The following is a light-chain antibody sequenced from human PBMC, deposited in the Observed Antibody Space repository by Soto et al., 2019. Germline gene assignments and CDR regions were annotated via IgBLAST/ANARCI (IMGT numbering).Light chain of an antibody. Sequence: ETVMTQSPGTLSFSPGERATLSCRASQSVSSTYLAWYQQKPGQAPRLLIYDASSRATGIPDRFSGGGSGTEFTLTISSLQSEDFAVYYCQQFNSYPLTFGGGTKVDIK. CDR1: QSVSSTY. CDR2: DAS. J-gene: IGKJ4*01. V-gene: IGKV3-20*01. CDR3: QQFNSYPLT.